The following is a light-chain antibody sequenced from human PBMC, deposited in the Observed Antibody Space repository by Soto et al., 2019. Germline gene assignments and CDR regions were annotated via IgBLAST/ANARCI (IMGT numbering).Light chain of an antibody. J-gene: IGKJ1*01. CDR2: KAS. CDR3: QQYNSYWT. Sequence: DIQMTQSPSTLSASVGDRVTITCRASQSISSWLAWYQQKPGKAPKLLIYKASSLESGVPSRFSGSGPGTEFTLTISSLQPDDFATYYCQQYNSYWTVGQGTKVEIK. V-gene: IGKV1-5*03. CDR1: QSISSW.